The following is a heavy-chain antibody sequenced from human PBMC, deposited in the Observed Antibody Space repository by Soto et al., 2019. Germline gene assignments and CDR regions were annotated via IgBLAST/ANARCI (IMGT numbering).Heavy chain of an antibody. D-gene: IGHD3-3*01. Sequence: SETLSLTCTVSGGSISSHYWSWIRQPPGKGLEWIGYIYYSGSTNYNPSLKSRVTLSVDTSKNQFSLKLSSVTAADTAVYYCARRTPFGVVIGYYFDYWGQGTLVTVSS. V-gene: IGHV4-59*08. CDR1: GGSISSHY. CDR2: IYYSGST. CDR3: ARRTPFGVVIGYYFDY. J-gene: IGHJ4*02.